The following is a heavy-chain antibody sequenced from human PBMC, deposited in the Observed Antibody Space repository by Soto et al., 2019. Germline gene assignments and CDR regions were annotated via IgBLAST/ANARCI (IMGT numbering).Heavy chain of an antibody. V-gene: IGHV3-74*01. CDR1: GFSFGSYW. D-gene: IGHD3-10*01. Sequence: GGSLRISCAASGFSFGSYWMHWVRQAPGKGLVWVSRINSDGSSTSYADSVKGRFTISRDNAKNTLYLQMNSLRAEDTAVYYCARDSWFGREQDNWFDPWGKGTLVTVSS. J-gene: IGHJ5*02. CDR2: INSDGSST. CDR3: ARDSWFGREQDNWFDP.